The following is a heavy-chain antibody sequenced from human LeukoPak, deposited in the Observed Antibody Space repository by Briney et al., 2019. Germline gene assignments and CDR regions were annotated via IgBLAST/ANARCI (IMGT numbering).Heavy chain of an antibody. Sequence: GESLKISCKGSGYSFTNYWIGWVRQMPGKGLEWMGIIYPGGSDTRYSPSFQGQVTISADKSISTAYLQWSSLKASDTAMYYCARLGRYDNSGYYYAYWGQGIQVTVSS. CDR1: GYSFTNYW. CDR3: ARLGRYDNSGYYYAY. V-gene: IGHV5-51*01. D-gene: IGHD3-22*01. CDR2: IYPGGSDT. J-gene: IGHJ4*02.